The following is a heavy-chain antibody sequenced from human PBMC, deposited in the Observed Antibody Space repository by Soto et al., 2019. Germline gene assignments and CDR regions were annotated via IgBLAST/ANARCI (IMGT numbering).Heavy chain of an antibody. CDR2: IIPIFGTA. D-gene: IGHD3-10*01. CDR3: ARDLMKGSGRVYYDYYGMDV. Sequence: QVQLVQSGAEVKKPGSSVKVSCKASGGTFSSYAISWVRQAPGQGLEWMGGIIPIFGTANYAQKFQGRVTIPADESTSTAYMELSSLRSEDTAVYYCARDLMKGSGRVYYDYYGMDVWGKGNTVTVSS. CDR1: GGTFSSYA. V-gene: IGHV1-69*01. J-gene: IGHJ6*04.